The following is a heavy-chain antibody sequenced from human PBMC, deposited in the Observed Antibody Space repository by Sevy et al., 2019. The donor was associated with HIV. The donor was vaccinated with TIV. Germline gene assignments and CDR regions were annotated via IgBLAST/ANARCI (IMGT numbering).Heavy chain of an antibody. J-gene: IGHJ4*02. Sequence: GESLKISCAASGFTFTEFVMSWVRQAPGKGLEWVSTINSGGGSTYSADSVKGRFTISRDNSQNTLDLQMNSLRAEDTAVYYCAKAVAGGYYDSSGYSDHWGQGTLVTVSS. V-gene: IGHV3-23*01. CDR1: GFTFTEFV. CDR3: AKAVAGGYYDSSGYSDH. CDR2: INSGGGST. D-gene: IGHD3-22*01.